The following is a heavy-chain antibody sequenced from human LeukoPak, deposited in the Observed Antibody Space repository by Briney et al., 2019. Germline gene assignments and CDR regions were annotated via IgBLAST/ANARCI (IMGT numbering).Heavy chain of an antibody. J-gene: IGHJ4*02. CDR3: AVSIQAPPIPAFDY. CDR2: IDPNSGVT. Sequence: ASVKVSCKPSGYTFTVYSIHWMRQAPGQGLEFVGRIDPNSGVTNYAQNFQGRVTMSTDTSITTVYMDLSRLTSDDTAVYYCAVSIQAPPIPAFDYWGQGTPVTVSS. D-gene: IGHD5-24*01. CDR1: GYTFTVYS. V-gene: IGHV1-2*02.